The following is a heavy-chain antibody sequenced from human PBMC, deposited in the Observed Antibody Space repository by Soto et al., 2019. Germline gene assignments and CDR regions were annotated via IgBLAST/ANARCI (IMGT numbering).Heavy chain of an antibody. CDR2: SIETGAGT. CDR3: AKDRRAGGNYGFYSDF. Sequence: LRLSCAASGFTFSSYGMTWVRQAPGKGLEWVSFSIETGAGTYYADSVKGRFTISRDNSKNTLYLQMTSLRADDTAVYYCAKDRRAGGNYGFYSDFWGQEALVTVSS. D-gene: IGHD1-7*01. CDR1: GFTFSSYG. V-gene: IGHV3-23*01. J-gene: IGHJ4*02.